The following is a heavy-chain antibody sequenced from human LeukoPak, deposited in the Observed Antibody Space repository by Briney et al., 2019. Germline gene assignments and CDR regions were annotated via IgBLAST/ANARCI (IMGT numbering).Heavy chain of an antibody. Sequence: GRSLRLSCAASGFTFDDYAMHWVRQAPGKGLEWVSGISWNSGSIGYADSVKGRFTISRDNAKNSLYLQMNSLRPDDTAVYYCAKDSSDYYFDYWGQGTLVTVSS. J-gene: IGHJ4*02. CDR3: AKDSSDYYFDY. CDR1: GFTFDDYA. D-gene: IGHD3-22*01. CDR2: ISWNSGSI. V-gene: IGHV3-9*01.